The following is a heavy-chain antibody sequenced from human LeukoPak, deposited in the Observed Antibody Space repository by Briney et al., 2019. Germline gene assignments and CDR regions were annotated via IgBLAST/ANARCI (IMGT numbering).Heavy chain of an antibody. D-gene: IGHD4-23*01. V-gene: IGHV1-2*02. CDR3: ARHPVVLASWAFDI. CDR1: GYTFTGYY. Sequence: GASVKVSCKASGYTFTGYYMHWVRQAPGQGLEWMGWINPNSGGTNYAQKFQGRVTMTRDTSISTAYMELSRLRSDDTAVYYCARHPVVLASWAFDIWGQGTMVTVSS. J-gene: IGHJ3*02. CDR2: INPNSGGT.